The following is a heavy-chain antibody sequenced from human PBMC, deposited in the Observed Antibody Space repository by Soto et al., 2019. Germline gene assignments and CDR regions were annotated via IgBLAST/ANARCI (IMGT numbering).Heavy chain of an antibody. CDR3: ARRLTASAFDI. CDR1: RGSIISSSYY. Sequence: SVTLSLTCTVGRGSIISSSYYWGWIRQPPGKGLEWIGSIYYSGSTYYNPSLKSRVTISVDTSKNQFSLKLSSVTAADTAVYYCARRLTASAFDIWGQGTMVT. J-gene: IGHJ3*02. CDR2: IYYSGST. V-gene: IGHV4-39*01. D-gene: IGHD2-21*02.